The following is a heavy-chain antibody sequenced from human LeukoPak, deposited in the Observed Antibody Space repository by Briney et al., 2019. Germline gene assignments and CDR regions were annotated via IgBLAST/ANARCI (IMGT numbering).Heavy chain of an antibody. Sequence: GGSLRLSCAASGFIVSSTYMNWIRQAPGKGLEWVSIIYSNANTYYADSVKGRFTISRDNSKNTLYLQMNSLRVEDTAVYFCARGPLFYPDSSAYPPLLDYWGQGTLVTVSS. D-gene: IGHD3-22*01. CDR2: IYSNANT. V-gene: IGHV3-53*01. J-gene: IGHJ4*02. CDR3: ARGPLFYPDSSAYPPLLDY. CDR1: GFIVSSTY.